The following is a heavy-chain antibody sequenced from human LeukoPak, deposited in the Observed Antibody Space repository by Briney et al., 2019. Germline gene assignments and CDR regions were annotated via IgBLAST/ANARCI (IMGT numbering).Heavy chain of an antibody. V-gene: IGHV4-34*01. CDR2: INDSGST. Sequence: SSETLSLTCAVYGGSFSGYYWSWIRQPPGKGLEWIGEINDSGSTNYNPSLKSRVTISVDTSKNQFSLKLSSVTAADTAVYYCARAHYYDSSGYYPFDYWGQGTLVTVSS. J-gene: IGHJ4*02. D-gene: IGHD3-22*01. CDR1: GGSFSGYY. CDR3: ARAHYYDSSGYYPFDY.